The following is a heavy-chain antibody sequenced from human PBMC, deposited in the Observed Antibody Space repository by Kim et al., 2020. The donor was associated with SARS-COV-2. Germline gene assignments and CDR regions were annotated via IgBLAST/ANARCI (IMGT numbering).Heavy chain of an antibody. V-gene: IGHV4-61*01. CDR1: GGSVTSSTYY. D-gene: IGHD2-21*01. CDR3: ARLFPFPFYFDS. J-gene: IGHJ4*02. Sequence: SETLSRTCTVSGGSVTSSTYYWAWIRQPPGKGLEWIGQISYSGNTKYNPSLKSRVTLSVDTSKNQFSLKLNSVTAADTAVYYCARLFPFPFYFDSWGPGT. CDR2: ISYSGNT.